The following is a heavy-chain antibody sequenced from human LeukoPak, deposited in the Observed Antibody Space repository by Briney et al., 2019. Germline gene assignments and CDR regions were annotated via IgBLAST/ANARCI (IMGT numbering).Heavy chain of an antibody. Sequence: WGSLRLSCAASGFTVSTYDMSRVRQAPGKGPEWVSGFSGSDGSAYYADSVKGRFTISRDNSKNTLYLQMNSLRADDTAIYYCAKPLYNSGWYGGGDSWGQGTLVTVSS. CDR3: AKPLYNSGWYGGGDS. D-gene: IGHD6-19*01. CDR1: GFTVSTYD. V-gene: IGHV3-23*01. CDR2: FSGSDGSA. J-gene: IGHJ5*02.